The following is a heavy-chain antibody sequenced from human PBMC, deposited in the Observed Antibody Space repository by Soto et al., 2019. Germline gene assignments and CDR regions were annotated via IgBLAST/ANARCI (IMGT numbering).Heavy chain of an antibody. Sequence: GGSLRLSCAASGFSFSTYWMDWVRQVPGRGPEWVANIKGDGSAENYADSVKGRFSISRDNARNSVYLQMDSLRVEDTAMYYCTRHDGAAGWHFWGQGAQVTVSS. CDR1: GFSFSTYW. V-gene: IGHV3-7*05. D-gene: IGHD6-19*01. J-gene: IGHJ4*02. CDR3: TRHDGAAGWHF. CDR2: IKGDGSAE.